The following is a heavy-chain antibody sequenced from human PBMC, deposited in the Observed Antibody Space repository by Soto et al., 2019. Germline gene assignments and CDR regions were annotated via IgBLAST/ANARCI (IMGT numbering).Heavy chain of an antibody. J-gene: IGHJ4*02. V-gene: IGHV4-39*01. Sequence: SETLSLTCTVSGGSLSSSSYYWGWIRQPPGKGLEWIGSIYYSGSTYYNPSLKSRVTISVDTSKNQFSLKLSSVTAADTAVYYCARQYYFGSGSYYNRPFYFWGQRTLVTVSS. CDR2: IYYSGST. CDR3: ARQYYFGSGSYYNRPFYF. D-gene: IGHD3-10*01. CDR1: GGSLSSSSYY.